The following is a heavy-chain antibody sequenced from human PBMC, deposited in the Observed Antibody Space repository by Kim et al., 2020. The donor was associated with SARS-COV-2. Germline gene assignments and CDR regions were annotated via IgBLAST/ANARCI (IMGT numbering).Heavy chain of an antibody. J-gene: IGHJ4*02. V-gene: IGHV3-30*07. D-gene: IGHD1-26*01. CDR3: ARVSGEEVY. Sequence: NKYYADSVKGRFTISRDKYKNTLYLKMNRLRAEDTAVYYCARVSGEEVYWGQGTMVTVSS. CDR2: NK.